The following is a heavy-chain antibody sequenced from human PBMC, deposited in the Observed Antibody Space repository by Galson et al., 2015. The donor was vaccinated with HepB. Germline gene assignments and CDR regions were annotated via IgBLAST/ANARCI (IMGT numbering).Heavy chain of an antibody. CDR3: ARAPNWAYDY. D-gene: IGHD7-27*01. CDR1: GFTVSSNY. V-gene: IGHV3-66*01. CDR2: IYSDGTT. Sequence: LRLSCAASGFTVSSNYMNWVRQAPGKGLEWVSIIYSDGTTYYADSVKVRFTISRDDLKNTLYLQMNSLRAEDTALYYCARAPNWAYDYWGQGTLVTVSS. J-gene: IGHJ4*02.